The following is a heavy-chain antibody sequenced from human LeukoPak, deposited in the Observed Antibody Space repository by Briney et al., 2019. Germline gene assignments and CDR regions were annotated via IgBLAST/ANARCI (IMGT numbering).Heavy chain of an antibody. Sequence: GGSLRLSCAASGFTFSSYSMNWVRQAPGKGLEWVSYISSSTSTIYYADSVKGRFTISRDNAKSSLYLQMNSLRAEDTAVYYCARGTRLDSFDYWGQGTLVTVSS. D-gene: IGHD6-25*01. J-gene: IGHJ4*02. CDR2: ISSSTSTI. CDR1: GFTFSSYS. CDR3: ARGTRLDSFDY. V-gene: IGHV3-48*01.